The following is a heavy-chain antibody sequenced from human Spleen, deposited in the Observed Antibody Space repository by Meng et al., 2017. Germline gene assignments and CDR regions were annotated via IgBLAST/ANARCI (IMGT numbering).Heavy chain of an antibody. J-gene: IGHJ4*02. D-gene: IGHD3-10*02. Sequence: GGSLRLSCAASGFTLSDYWMHWVRQVPGKGLVCVSSINDDGSSTTYADSVKGRFTISRDNAKNTLYLQMNSLRVEDTAVYYCGRDIFGPQSKWGQGMLVTVSS. V-gene: IGHV3-74*03. CDR3: GRDIFGPQSK. CDR1: GFTLSDYW. CDR2: INDDGSST.